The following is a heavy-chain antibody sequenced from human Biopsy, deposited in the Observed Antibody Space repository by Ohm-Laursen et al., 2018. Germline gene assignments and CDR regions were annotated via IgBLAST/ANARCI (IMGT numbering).Heavy chain of an antibody. D-gene: IGHD4-11*01. CDR2: IYYSVMT. CDR1: GGSFTGHY. V-gene: IGHV4-59*11. Sequence: TLSLTCTVSGGSFTGHYWTWVRQPPGKGLEWIGHIYYSVMTNYNPSLQSRVSISVDTSRNQVSLTPSSVTAADTAVYYCARDSGILNYGNFKYYHYYGMDVWGQGTKVTVSS. J-gene: IGHJ6*02. CDR3: ARDSGILNYGNFKYYHYYGMDV.